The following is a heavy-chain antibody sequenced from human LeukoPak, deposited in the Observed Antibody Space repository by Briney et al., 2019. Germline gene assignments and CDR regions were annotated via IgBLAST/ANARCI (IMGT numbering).Heavy chain of an antibody. J-gene: IGHJ5*02. CDR1: GFTFSSYW. CDR2: IKQDGSGK. Sequence: GGSLRLSCAASGFTFSSYWMSWVRQAPGKGLEWVANIKQDGSGKYYVDSVKGRFTISRDNAKNSLYLQMNSLRAEDTAVYYCARVRATISTSWFDPWGQGTLVTVSS. CDR3: ARVRATISTSWFDP. V-gene: IGHV3-7*01. D-gene: IGHD5-24*01.